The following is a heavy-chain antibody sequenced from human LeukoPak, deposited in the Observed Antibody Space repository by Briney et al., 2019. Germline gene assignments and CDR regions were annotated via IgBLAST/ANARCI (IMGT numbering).Heavy chain of an antibody. D-gene: IGHD6-19*01. J-gene: IGHJ6*02. V-gene: IGHV1-69*01. CDR2: IIPIFGTA. CDR1: GGTFSSYA. CDR3: ARDTREAGYGLDV. Sequence: SVKVSCKASGGTFSSYAISWVRQAPGQGLEWMGGIIPIFGTANYAQKFQGRVTITADESTSTAYMELSSLRSEDTAVYYCARDTREAGYGLDVWGQGTTVTVSS.